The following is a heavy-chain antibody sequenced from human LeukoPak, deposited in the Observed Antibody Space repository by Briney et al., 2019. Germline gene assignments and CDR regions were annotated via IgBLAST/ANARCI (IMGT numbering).Heavy chain of an antibody. V-gene: IGHV4-38-2*02. CDR1: GYSISSGYY. D-gene: IGHD3-10*01. J-gene: IGHJ4*02. CDR2: IYHSGST. CDR3: ARDPYGSGSSY. Sequence: SETLSLTCTVSGYSISSGYYWGWIRQPPGKGLEWIGSIYHSGSTYYNPSLKSRVTISVDTSKNQFSLKLSSVTAADTAVYYCARDPYGSGSSYWGQGTLVTVSS.